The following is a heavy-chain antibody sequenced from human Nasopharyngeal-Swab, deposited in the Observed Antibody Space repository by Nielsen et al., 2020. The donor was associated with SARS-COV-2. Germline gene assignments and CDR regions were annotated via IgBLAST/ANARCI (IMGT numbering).Heavy chain of an antibody. V-gene: IGHV4-31*11. CDR3: ARCIAAAGPAPDY. J-gene: IGHJ4*02. CDR1: GGSISSSGYY. Sequence: SETLSLTCAVSGGSISSSGYYWSWIRQHPGKGLEWIGYIYYSGSTYYNPSLKSRVTISVDTSKNQFSLKLSSVTAADTAVYYCARCIAAAGPAPDYWGQGTLVTVSS. D-gene: IGHD6-13*01. CDR2: IYYSGST.